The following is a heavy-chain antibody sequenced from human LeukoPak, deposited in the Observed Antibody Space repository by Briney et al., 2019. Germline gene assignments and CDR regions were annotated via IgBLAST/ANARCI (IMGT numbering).Heavy chain of an antibody. Sequence: SETLSLTCAVYGGSFSGYYLSWIRQPPGKGLEWIGEINHSGSTNYNPSLKSRVTISVDTSKSQFSLKLSSVTAADTAVYYCARGFKSLNDCSSTSCYSFRQKIYYYYMDVWGKGTTVTVSS. J-gene: IGHJ6*03. CDR2: INHSGST. CDR3: ARGFKSLNDCSSTSCYSFRQKIYYYYMDV. CDR1: GGSFSGYY. V-gene: IGHV4-34*01. D-gene: IGHD2-2*02.